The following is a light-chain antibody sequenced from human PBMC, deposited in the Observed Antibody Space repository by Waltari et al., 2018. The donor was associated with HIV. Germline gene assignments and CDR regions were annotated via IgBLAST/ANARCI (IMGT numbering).Light chain of an antibody. CDR1: TSNFGRTY. V-gene: IGLV1-47*01. CDR2: RNN. J-gene: IGLJ3*02. CDR3: ASWDARLSGWV. Sequence: QSVLTQPPSSSGTPAPRVTISSSGSTSNFGRTYVHWYPQLPGTAPQLLTYRNNQRPSGVPDRFSASKSGTSASLAISGLRSDDEADYYCASWDARLSGWVFGGGTKLTVL.